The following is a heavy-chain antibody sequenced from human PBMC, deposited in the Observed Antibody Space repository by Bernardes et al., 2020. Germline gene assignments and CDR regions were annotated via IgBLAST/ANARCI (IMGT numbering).Heavy chain of an antibody. V-gene: IGHV1-2*06. Sequence: AAWKGSCKASGYTFPGYYMHWVRQAPGQGLEWMGRINPNSGGTNYAQKFQGRVTMTRDTSISTAYMELSRLRSDDTAVYYCARLLYGDYAFDIWGQGTMVTGSS. CDR1: GYTFPGYY. CDR3: ARLLYGDYAFDI. J-gene: IGHJ3*02. D-gene: IGHD4-17*01. CDR2: INPNSGGT.